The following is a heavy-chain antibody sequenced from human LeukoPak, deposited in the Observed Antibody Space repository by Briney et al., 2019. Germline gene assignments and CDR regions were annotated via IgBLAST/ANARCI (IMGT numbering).Heavy chain of an antibody. Sequence: PGGSLRLSCAASGFTFSSYAMHWVRQAPGKGLEWVAVISYDGSNKYYADSVKGRFTISRDNSKNTLYLQMNSLRAEDTAVYYCTLPAAIGGYFDYWGQGTLVTVSS. D-gene: IGHD2-2*02. V-gene: IGHV3-30-3*01. J-gene: IGHJ4*02. CDR3: TLPAAIGGYFDY. CDR2: ISYDGSNK. CDR1: GFTFSSYA.